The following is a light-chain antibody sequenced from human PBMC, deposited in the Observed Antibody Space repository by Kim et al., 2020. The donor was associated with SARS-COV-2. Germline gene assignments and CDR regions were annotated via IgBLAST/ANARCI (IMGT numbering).Light chain of an antibody. Sequence: VSPGQTASITCSGDKLGDKYTYWYQQKPGQSPVLVIYQDTKRPSGIPERFSGSNSGNRATLTIRGTQAMDEADYYCQAWDSSTYVFGTGTKVTVL. CDR3: QAWDSSTYV. J-gene: IGLJ1*01. CDR1: KLGDKY. V-gene: IGLV3-1*01. CDR2: QDT.